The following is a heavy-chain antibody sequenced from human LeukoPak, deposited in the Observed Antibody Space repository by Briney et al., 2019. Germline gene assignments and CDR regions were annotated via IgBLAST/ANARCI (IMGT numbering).Heavy chain of an antibody. Sequence: GGSLRLSCAASGFTFSSYKMNWVRQAPGKGLEWVSYIGSSGSTIYYADSVKGRFTISRDNSKNTLYLQMNSLRAEDTAVYYCARGNLYYDFWTSTYNWFDPWGQGTLVTVSS. CDR3: ARGNLYYDFWTSTYNWFDP. D-gene: IGHD3-3*01. V-gene: IGHV3-48*01. CDR1: GFTFSSYK. CDR2: IGSSGSTI. J-gene: IGHJ5*02.